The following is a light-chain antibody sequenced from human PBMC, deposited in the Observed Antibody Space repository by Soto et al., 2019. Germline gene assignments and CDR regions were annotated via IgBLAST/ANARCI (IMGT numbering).Light chain of an antibody. CDR2: GAS. V-gene: IGKV3-15*01. Sequence: IVLTQSPSTLSLSPGKRATLSCRASESVSSNLAWYQQKPGQAPRLLIYGASTRATGIAARFSGSGSGTEFTLTINSLQSEDFAVYYCQQYNNGTPWTFGQGTKV. CDR3: QQYNNGTPWT. J-gene: IGKJ1*01. CDR1: ESVSSN.